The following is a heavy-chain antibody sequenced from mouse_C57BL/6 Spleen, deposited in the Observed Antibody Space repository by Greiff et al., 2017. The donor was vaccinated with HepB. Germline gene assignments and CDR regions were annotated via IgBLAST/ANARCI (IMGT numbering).Heavy chain of an antibody. V-gene: IGHV3-6*01. CDR1: GYSITSGYY. CDR3: ARDGDVDWYFDV. J-gene: IGHJ1*03. CDR2: ISYDGSN. Sequence: EVQLVESGPGLVKPSQSLSLTCSVTGYSITSGYYWNWIRQFPGNKLEWLGYISYDGSNNYNPSLKNRISITLDTSKNQFFLKLNSVTTEDTATYYCARDGDVDWYFDVWGTGTTVTVSS.